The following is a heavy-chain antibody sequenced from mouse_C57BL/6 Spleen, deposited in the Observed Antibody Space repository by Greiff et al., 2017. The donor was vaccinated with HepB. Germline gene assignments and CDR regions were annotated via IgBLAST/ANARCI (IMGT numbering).Heavy chain of an antibody. D-gene: IGHD3-2*02. V-gene: IGHV5-12*01. CDR1: GFTFSDYY. CDR3: ARLSSGYDYYAMDY. J-gene: IGHJ4*01. CDR2: ISNGGGST. Sequence: DVMLVESGGGLVQPGGSLKLSCAASGFTFSDYYMYWVRQTPEKRLEWVAYISNGGGSTYYPDTVKGRFTISRDNAKNTLYLQMSRLKSEDTAMYYCARLSSGYDYYAMDYWGQGTSVTVSS.